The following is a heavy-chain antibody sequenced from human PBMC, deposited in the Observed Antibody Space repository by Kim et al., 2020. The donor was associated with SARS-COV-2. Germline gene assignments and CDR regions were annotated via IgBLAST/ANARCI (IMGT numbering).Heavy chain of an antibody. V-gene: IGHV4-34*01. CDR1: GGSFSDFH. CDR2: INHSGSA. CDR3: ARGGVVSSGWLGHYRHYGMDV. Sequence: SETLSLTCGVYGGSFSDFHWSWIRQPPGRGLEWIGEINHSGSATYNPSLKSRVIISIDTSKKQFSLKLTSVTAADTVVYYCARGGVVSSGWLGHYRHYGMDVWGQGTTVTVSS. D-gene: IGHD6-13*01. J-gene: IGHJ6*02.